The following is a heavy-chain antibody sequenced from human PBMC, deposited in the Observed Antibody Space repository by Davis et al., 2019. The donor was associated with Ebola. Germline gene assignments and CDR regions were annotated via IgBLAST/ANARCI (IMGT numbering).Heavy chain of an antibody. D-gene: IGHD5-24*01. CDR1: GFTFSAYS. J-gene: IGHJ4*02. CDR3: AREMATTYFDY. V-gene: IGHV3-21*01. CDR2: ISSSSSYI. Sequence: GGSLRLSCAASGFTFSAYSMNWVRQAPGKGLEWVSSISSSSSYIYYADSVKGRFTISRDNAKNSLYLQMNSLRAEDTAVYYCAREMATTYFDYWGQGTLVTVSS.